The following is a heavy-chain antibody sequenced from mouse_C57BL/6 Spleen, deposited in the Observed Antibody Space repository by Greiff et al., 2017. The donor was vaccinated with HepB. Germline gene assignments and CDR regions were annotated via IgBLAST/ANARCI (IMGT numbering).Heavy chain of an antibody. CDR2: INPSSGYT. CDR1: GYTFTSYT. V-gene: IGHV1-4*01. Sequence: QVQLKESGAELARPGASVKMSCKASGYTFTSYTMHWVKQRPGQGLEWIGYINPSSGYTKYNQKFKDKATLTADKSSSTAYMQLSSLTSEDSAVYYCARSGGSSLAYWGQGTLVTVSA. J-gene: IGHJ3*01. D-gene: IGHD1-1*01. CDR3: ARSGGSSLAY.